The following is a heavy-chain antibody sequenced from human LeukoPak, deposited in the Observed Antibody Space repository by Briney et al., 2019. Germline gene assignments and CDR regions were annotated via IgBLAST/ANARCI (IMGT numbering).Heavy chain of an antibody. CDR1: GFTFSNAW. J-gene: IGHJ5*02. D-gene: IGHD3-22*01. V-gene: IGHV3-15*01. CDR2: IKSNTDGGTT. CDR3: TSLVVVIRNWFDP. Sequence: TGGSLRLSCSASGFTFSNAWMSWVRQAPGKGLEWVGRIKSNTDGGTTAYAAPVKGRFTISRDDSKNTLYLQMNSLKTEDTAVYYCTSLVVVIRNWFDPWGQETLVTVSS.